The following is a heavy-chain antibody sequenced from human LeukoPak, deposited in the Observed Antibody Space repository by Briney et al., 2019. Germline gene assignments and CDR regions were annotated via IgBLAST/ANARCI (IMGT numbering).Heavy chain of an antibody. CDR2: ISSGGSIT. Sequence: GGSLRLSCVVSGFTFSNYNMNWVRQAPGKGLEWVSYISSGGSITYYADSVKGRFTISRDNSKNTLYQQMNSLKGDDTAVYYCAKDSASYYIDVWGKGTTVIISS. V-gene: IGHV3-48*01. CDR3: AKDSASYYIDV. CDR1: GFTFSNYN. J-gene: IGHJ6*03. D-gene: IGHD3-10*01.